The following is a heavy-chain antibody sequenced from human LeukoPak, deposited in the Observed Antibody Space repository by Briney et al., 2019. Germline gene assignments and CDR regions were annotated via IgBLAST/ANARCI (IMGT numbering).Heavy chain of an antibody. Sequence: PGGSLRLSCAASGFIVSDSYMSWVRQAPGKGLEWVSVFYSGGSTKYADSVKGRFTISRDDFKNTLYLQMNSLRAEDTAVYYCARDPSSGWYLGHWGQGILVTASS. J-gene: IGHJ4*02. CDR3: ARDPSSGWYLGH. D-gene: IGHD6-19*01. V-gene: IGHV3-53*01. CDR2: FYSGGST. CDR1: GFIVSDSY.